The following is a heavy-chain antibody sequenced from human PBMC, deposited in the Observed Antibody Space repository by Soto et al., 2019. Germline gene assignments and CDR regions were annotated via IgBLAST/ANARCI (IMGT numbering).Heavy chain of an antibody. CDR2: IYHSGST. CDR1: GRSISSGGYS. D-gene: IGHD3-3*01. CDR3: ARGPTFGR. Sequence: QLQLQESCSGLVKPSQTLSLTCAVSGRSISSGGYSWSWILQPPGKGLEGIGYIYHSGSTYYNPSLKSRITITEDRTKNQFSLKLSAVTAADTAVYYCARGPTFGRWGQVTLVTV. J-gene: IGHJ4*02. V-gene: IGHV4-30-2*01.